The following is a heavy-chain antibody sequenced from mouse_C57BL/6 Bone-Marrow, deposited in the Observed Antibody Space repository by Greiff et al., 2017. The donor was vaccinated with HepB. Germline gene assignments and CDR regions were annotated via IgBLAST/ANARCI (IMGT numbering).Heavy chain of an antibody. CDR2: ISDGGSYT. Sequence: EVHLVESGGGLVKPGGSLKLSCAASGFTFSSYAMSWVRQTPEKRLEWVATISDGGSYTYYPDNVKGRFTISRDNAKNNLYLQMSHLKSEDTAMYYCARERGHYYGYWYFDVWGTGTTVTVSS. V-gene: IGHV5-4*01. CDR1: GFTFSSYA. J-gene: IGHJ1*03. CDR3: ARERGHYYGYWYFDV. D-gene: IGHD1-1*01.